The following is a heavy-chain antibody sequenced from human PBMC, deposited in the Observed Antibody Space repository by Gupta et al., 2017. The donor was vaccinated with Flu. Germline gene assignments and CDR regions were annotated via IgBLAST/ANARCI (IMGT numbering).Heavy chain of an antibody. CDR2: INHSGST. D-gene: IGHD6-6*01. CDR3: AEVIPDSSASKYYGMDV. V-gene: IGHV4-34*01. J-gene: IGHJ6*02. Sequence: QVQLQQWGAGLLKPSETLSLTCAVYGGSFSGYYWSWIRQPPGKGLEWIGEINHSGSTNYNPSLKSRVTISVDTSKNQVSLKLSSVTAAETAVYYCAEVIPDSSASKYYGMDVWGQGTTVTVSS. CDR1: GGSFSGYY.